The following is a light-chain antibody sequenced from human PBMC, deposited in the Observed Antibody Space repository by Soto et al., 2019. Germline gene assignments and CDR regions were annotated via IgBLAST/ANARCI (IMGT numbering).Light chain of an antibody. V-gene: IGKV3-11*01. CDR1: ETIRGL. CDR3: QQRDNSPIP. CDR2: GTS. J-gene: IGKJ5*01. Sequence: ELVLTPSPATLSLSPGERATLSGRASETIRGLLAWYQQRPGQPPRLLIYGTSNRATGIPARFSGSGSGTDFTLTISGLEPAEFGGYYCQQRDNSPIPLGKGTRLEIK.